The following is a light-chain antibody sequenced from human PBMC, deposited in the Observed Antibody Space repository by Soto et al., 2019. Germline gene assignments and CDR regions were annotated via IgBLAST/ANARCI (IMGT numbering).Light chain of an antibody. CDR1: SSNIGAGYD. J-gene: IGLJ3*02. CDR3: QSYDSCLRGGV. V-gene: IGLV1-40*01. CDR2: GNS. Sequence: QSVLTQPPSVSGAPGQRVTISCTGSSSNIGAGYDVHWYQQIPGTAPKLLIYGNSNRPSGVPDRFSGSKSGTSASLAITGLQAEDEADYYCQSYDSCLRGGVFGGGTQQTVL.